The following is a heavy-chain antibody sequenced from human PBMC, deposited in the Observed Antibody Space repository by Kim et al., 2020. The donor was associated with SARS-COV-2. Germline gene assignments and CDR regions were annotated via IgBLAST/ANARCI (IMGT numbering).Heavy chain of an antibody. V-gene: IGHV3-23*01. CDR3: AKGGLNTFDY. Sequence: TYCADSVKGRFTTSRDNPRNTLDRQMNSLRDEDTAVYYCAKGGLNTFDYWGQGTLVTVSS. CDR2: T. J-gene: IGHJ4*02.